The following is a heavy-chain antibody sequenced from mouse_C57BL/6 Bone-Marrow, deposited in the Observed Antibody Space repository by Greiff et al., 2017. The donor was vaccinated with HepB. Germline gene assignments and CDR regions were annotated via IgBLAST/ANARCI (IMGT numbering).Heavy chain of an antibody. CDR2: ISSGGSYT. CDR1: GFTFSSYG. V-gene: IGHV5-6*01. J-gene: IGHJ4*01. Sequence: EVKLMESGGDLVKPGGSLKLSCAASGFTFSSYGMSWVRQTPDKRLEWVATISSGGSYTYYPDSVKGRFTISSDNAENTQYLQMSSLKSEDTAMYYCARHGIPMDYWGQGTSVTVSA. CDR3: ARHGIPMDY.